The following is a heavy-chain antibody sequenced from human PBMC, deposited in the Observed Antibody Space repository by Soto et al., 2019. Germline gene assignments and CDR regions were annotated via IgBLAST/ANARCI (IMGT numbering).Heavy chain of an antibody. J-gene: IGHJ4*02. CDR3: ARGWNARDYFDY. CDR1: GGTFSSYT. V-gene: IGHV1-69*02. D-gene: IGHD1-1*01. Sequence: ASVKVSCKASGGTFSSYTISWVRQAPGQGLEWMGRIIPILGIANYAQKFQGRVTITADKSTSTANMELSSLRSEDTAVYYCARGWNARDYFDYWGQGTLVTVSS. CDR2: IIPILGIA.